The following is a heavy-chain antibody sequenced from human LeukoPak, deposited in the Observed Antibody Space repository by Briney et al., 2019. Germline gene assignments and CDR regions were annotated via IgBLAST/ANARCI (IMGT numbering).Heavy chain of an antibody. D-gene: IGHD6-19*01. J-gene: IGHJ4*02. CDR1: GFTFSSYA. V-gene: IGHV3-30*18. Sequence: GGSLRLSCAASGFTFSSYAMHWVRQAPGKGLEWVAVISYDGSNKYYADSVKGRFTISRDNSKNTLYLQMNSLRAEDTAVYYCAKPPLAVAGTRDYWGQGTLVTVSS. CDR2: ISYDGSNK. CDR3: AKPPLAVAGTRDY.